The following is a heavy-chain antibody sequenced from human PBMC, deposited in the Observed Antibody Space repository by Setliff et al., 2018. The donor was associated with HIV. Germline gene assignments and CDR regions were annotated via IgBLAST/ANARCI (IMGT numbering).Heavy chain of an antibody. J-gene: IGHJ4*02. V-gene: IGHV3-23*01. CDR2: ISGDGDSI. D-gene: IGHD6-19*01. CDR3: AKDILGMPVAGGFDY. Sequence: PGGSLRLSCAASGFSFNDYAVNWVRQAPGKGLEWVAGISGDGDSIFCDDSVRGRFTISRDKSGTTVYLQLKRLRVEDTAIYFCAKDILGMPVAGGFDYWGPGTLVTVSS. CDR1: GFSFNDYA.